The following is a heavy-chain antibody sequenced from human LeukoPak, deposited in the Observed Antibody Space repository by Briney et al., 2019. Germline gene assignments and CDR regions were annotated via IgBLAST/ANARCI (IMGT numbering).Heavy chain of an antibody. CDR3: ARWGVVGAMKGFDY. V-gene: IGHV4-59*01. J-gene: IGHJ4*02. CDR1: GGSISSYY. CDR2: IYYSGGT. D-gene: IGHD2-15*01. Sequence: SETLSLTCTVSGGSISSYYWSWIRQPPGKGLEWIGYIYYSGGTNYNPSLKSRITISVDTSKNHFSLKLSSVTAADTAVYYCARWGVVGAMKGFDYWGQGTLVTVSS.